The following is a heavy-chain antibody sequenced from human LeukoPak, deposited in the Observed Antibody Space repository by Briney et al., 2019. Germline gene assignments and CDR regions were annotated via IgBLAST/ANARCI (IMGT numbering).Heavy chain of an antibody. V-gene: IGHV1-46*01. D-gene: IGHD3-16*02. Sequence: ASVKISCKASGYTFTSYYIRWVRQAPGQGLEWMGIIRPSGGRASYPQNFQGRVTMTMDMSASTVHMELSSLTSEDTAMYYCAREPPESFRFDYWGQGAPVTVSS. CDR3: AREPPESFRFDY. CDR1: GYTFTSYY. J-gene: IGHJ4*02. CDR2: IRPSGGRA.